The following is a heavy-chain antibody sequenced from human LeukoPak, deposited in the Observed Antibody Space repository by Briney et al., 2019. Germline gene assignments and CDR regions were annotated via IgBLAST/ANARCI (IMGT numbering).Heavy chain of an antibody. CDR3: AEDLPRDYGDYGWFDP. D-gene: IGHD4-17*01. CDR1: GFTFSSYG. CDR2: IWYDGSNK. V-gene: IGHV3-33*06. J-gene: IGHJ5*02. Sequence: HPGGSLRLSCAASGFTFSSYGMHWVRQAPGKGLEWVAVIWYDGSNKYYADSVKGRFTISRDNSKNTLYLQMNSLRAEDTAVYYCAEDLPRDYGDYGWFDPWGQGTVVTGSS.